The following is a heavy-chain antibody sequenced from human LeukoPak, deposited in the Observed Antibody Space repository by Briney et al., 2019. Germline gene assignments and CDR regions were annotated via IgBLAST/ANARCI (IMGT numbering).Heavy chain of an antibody. J-gene: IGHJ4*02. CDR1: GYTLTELS. CDR3: ARSFIYCSGGSCPAEF. Sequence: ASVKVSCKVSGYTLTELSMHWVRQAPGKGLEWMGGFDPEDGETIYAQKFQGRVTMTEDTSTDTAYMELSSLRSEDTAVYYCARSFIYCSGGSCPAEFWGQGTLVTVSS. CDR2: FDPEDGET. V-gene: IGHV1-24*01. D-gene: IGHD2-15*01.